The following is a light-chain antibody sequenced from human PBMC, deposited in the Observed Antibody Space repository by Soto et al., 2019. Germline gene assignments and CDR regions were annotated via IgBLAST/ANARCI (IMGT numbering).Light chain of an antibody. Sequence: DIQMTQSPSSLSACVGDRVIITCRASQDISHYLNWYQQKPGKAPKLLIYGAFNLETGVPSRFSGSKCGTVFTLTISSLQSEDIATYHCQQYESLPRTFGQGTKVEIQ. V-gene: IGKV1-33*01. J-gene: IGKJ1*01. CDR1: QDISHY. CDR2: GAF. CDR3: QQYESLPRT.